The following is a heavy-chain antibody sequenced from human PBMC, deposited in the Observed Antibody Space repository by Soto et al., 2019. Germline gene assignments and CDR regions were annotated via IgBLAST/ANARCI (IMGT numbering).Heavy chain of an antibody. J-gene: IGHJ3*02. V-gene: IGHV5-51*01. Sequence: GESLKISCKGSGYSFTSYWIGWVRQMPGKGLEWMGIIYPGDSDTRYSPSFQGQVTISADKSISTAYLQWSSLKASDTAMYYCATPRVGANRVDAFDIWGQGTMVTVSS. CDR2: IYPGDSDT. CDR1: GYSFTSYW. CDR3: ATPRVGANRVDAFDI. D-gene: IGHD1-26*01.